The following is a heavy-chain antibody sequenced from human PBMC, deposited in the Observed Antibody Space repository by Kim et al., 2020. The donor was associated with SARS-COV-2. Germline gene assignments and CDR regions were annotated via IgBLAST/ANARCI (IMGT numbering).Heavy chain of an antibody. CDR2: IKSKTDGGTT. CDR3: TTAGSGSYYRTDY. Sequence: GGSLRLSCAASGFTFSNAWMSWVRQAPGKGLEWVGRIKSKTDGGTTDYAAPVKGRFTISRDDSKNTLYLQMNSLKTEDTAVYYCTTAGSGSYYRTDYWGQGTLVTVSS. J-gene: IGHJ4*02. D-gene: IGHD3-10*01. V-gene: IGHV3-15*01. CDR1: GFTFSNAW.